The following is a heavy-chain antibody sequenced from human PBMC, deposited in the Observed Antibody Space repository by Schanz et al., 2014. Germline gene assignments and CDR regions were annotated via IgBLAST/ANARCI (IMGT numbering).Heavy chain of an antibody. CDR3: ARSRGFDSIFDF. CDR1: GFTFTNYA. V-gene: IGHV3-21*01. D-gene: IGHD5-12*01. Sequence: EVQLLESGGGLVQPGGSLRLSCAASGFTFTNYAMTWVRQAPGKGLEWVSSISSSSSYISYADSVKGRFTISRDNAKNSLYLQMNSLRAEDTAVYYCARSRGFDSIFDFWGRGTLVTVSS. J-gene: IGHJ4*02. CDR2: ISSSSSYI.